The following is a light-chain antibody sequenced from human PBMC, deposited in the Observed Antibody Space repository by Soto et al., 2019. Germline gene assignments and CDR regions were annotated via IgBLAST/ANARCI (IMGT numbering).Light chain of an antibody. Sequence: QSVLTQPASVSGSPGQSITISCVGTSGENSDNNYVSWYQQHPGKVPKFIIYDVSIRLSGVSYLFSGTKSGNSSSLTFSWLQSEDEADYYCAAWDDSLKGVFGTGTKVTVL. CDR1: SGENSDNNY. CDR3: AAWDDSLKGV. V-gene: IGLV2-14*01. CDR2: DVS. J-gene: IGLJ1*01.